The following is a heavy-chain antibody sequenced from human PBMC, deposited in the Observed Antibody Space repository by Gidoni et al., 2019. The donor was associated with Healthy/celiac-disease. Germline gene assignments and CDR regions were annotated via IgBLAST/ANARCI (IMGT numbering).Heavy chain of an antibody. D-gene: IGHD3-22*01. V-gene: IGHV3-48*03. CDR3: ARDWYYDSSGYPQGGY. J-gene: IGHJ4*02. CDR2: ISSSGSTI. Sequence: EVQLVESGGGLVQPGGSLRLSCAASGFTFSSYEMNWVRQAPGKGLEWVSYISSSGSTIYYADSVKGRFTISRDNAKNSLYLQMNSLRAEDTAVYYCARDWYYDSSGYPQGGYWGQGTLVTVSS. CDR1: GFTFSSYE.